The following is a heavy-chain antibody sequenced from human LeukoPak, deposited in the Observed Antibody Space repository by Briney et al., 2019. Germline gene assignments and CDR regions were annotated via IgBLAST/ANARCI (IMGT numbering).Heavy chain of an antibody. CDR3: AREFPFGRVSGTSAFDY. CDR2: ISYNGNNK. V-gene: IGHV3-30-3*01. CDR1: GFTFSSYA. J-gene: IGHJ4*02. D-gene: IGHD2-15*01. Sequence: GGSLRLSCAASGFTFSSYAMNWVRQAPGKGPERVAVISYNGNNKYYADSVKGRFTISRDNSKNGLYLQMNSLRAEDTAVYYCAREFPFGRVSGTSAFDYWGQGTLVTVSS.